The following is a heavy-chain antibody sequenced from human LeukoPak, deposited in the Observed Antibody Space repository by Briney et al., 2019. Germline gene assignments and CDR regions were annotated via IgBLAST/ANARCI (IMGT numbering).Heavy chain of an antibody. J-gene: IGHJ4*02. CDR1: GFTFSGYE. CDR2: ISSSGSTI. D-gene: IGHD6-13*01. Sequence: PGGSLRLSCAASGFTFSGYEMNWVRQAPGKWLEWVSYISSSGSTIYYADSVKGRFTISRDNAKNSLYLQMNGLRAEDTAVYYCARVGHQLALDYWGQGTLVTVSS. CDR3: ARVGHQLALDY. V-gene: IGHV3-48*03.